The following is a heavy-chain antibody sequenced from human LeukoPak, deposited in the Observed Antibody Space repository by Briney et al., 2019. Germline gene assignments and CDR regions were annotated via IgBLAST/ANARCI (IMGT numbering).Heavy chain of an antibody. CDR3: AKDGRGVGALRHFDY. D-gene: IGHD3-10*01. J-gene: IGHJ4*02. V-gene: IGHV3-30*02. CDR2: IWYDGSNK. CDR1: GFTFSSYG. Sequence: GGSLRLSCAASGFTFSSYGMHWVRQAPGKGLEWVAVIWYDGSNKYYADSVKGRYTISRDNSKNTLYLQMNSLRAEDTAVYYCAKDGRGVGALRHFDYWGQGTLVTVSS.